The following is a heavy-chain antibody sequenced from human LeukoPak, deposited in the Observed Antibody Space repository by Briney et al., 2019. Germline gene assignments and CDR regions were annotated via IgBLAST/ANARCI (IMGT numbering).Heavy chain of an antibody. CDR1: GGSISSYY. Sequence: SETLSLTCTVSGGSISSYYWSWIRQPPGKGLEWIGYIYYSGSTNYNPSLKSRVTISVDTSKNQFSLKLSSVTAADTAVYYCARAPGYYDSSGYYYVKNWFDPWGQGTLVTVSS. V-gene: IGHV4-59*08. CDR2: IYYSGST. CDR3: ARAPGYYDSSGYYYVKNWFDP. D-gene: IGHD3-22*01. J-gene: IGHJ5*02.